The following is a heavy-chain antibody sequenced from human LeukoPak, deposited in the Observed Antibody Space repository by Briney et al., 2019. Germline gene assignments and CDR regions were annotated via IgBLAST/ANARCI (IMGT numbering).Heavy chain of an antibody. J-gene: IGHJ6*02. V-gene: IGHV3-9*01. Sequence: GGSLRLSCAASGFTFDEHAMHRVPQAPGKGLEWVAGIMWDGVTRGYADSVKGRFTISIDSAKNSLYLQMNSLRVEDTAFYYCTKDITPGGADVWGQGTTVIVSS. CDR2: IMWDGVTR. D-gene: IGHD1-26*01. CDR1: GFTFDEHA. CDR3: TKDITPGGADV.